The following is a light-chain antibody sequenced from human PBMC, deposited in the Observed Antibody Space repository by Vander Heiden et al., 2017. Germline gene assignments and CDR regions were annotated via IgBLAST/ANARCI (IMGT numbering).Light chain of an antibody. V-gene: IGLV2-14*03. CDR3: TSYTSRTTWV. Sequence: QSALTQPASVSGSPGQSITISCTGTSSDVGGYNYVSWYQQHPGKAPKVMIYDVSNRPSGVSNRFSGSKSGNTASLTIPGLQAEDEADYYCTSYTSRTTWVFGGGTKLTVL. J-gene: IGLJ2*01. CDR1: SSDVGGYNY. CDR2: DVS.